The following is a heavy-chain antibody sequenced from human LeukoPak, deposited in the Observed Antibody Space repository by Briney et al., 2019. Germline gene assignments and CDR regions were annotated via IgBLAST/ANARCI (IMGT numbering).Heavy chain of an antibody. Sequence: ASVKVSCKASGYTFTGYYMHWVRQAPGQGLEWMGWINPNSGGTNYAQKFQGRVTMTRDTSISTAYMELSSLRSEDTDVYYCARLYCSSTSCYTEYNWFDPWGQGTLVTVSS. D-gene: IGHD2-2*02. V-gene: IGHV1-2*02. J-gene: IGHJ5*02. CDR3: ARLYCSSTSCYTEYNWFDP. CDR2: INPNSGGT. CDR1: GYTFTGYY.